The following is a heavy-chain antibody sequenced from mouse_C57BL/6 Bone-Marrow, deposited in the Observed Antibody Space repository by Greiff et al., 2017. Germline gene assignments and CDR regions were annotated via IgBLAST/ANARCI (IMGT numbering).Heavy chain of an antibody. Sequence: VQLQQSGAELVRPGASVKLSCTASGFNIKDDYMHWVKQRPEQGLEWIGWIDPENGDTEYASKFQGKATITADTSSNTAYLQLSSLTSEDTAVYYCTTESYYYGSSSFWGQGTTLTVSS. J-gene: IGHJ2*01. D-gene: IGHD1-1*01. CDR3: TTESYYYGSSSF. CDR1: GFNIKDDY. CDR2: IDPENGDT. V-gene: IGHV14-4*01.